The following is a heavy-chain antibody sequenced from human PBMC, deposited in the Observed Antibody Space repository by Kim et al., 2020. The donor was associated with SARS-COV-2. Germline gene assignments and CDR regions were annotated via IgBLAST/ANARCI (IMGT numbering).Heavy chain of an antibody. D-gene: IGHD3-3*01. J-gene: IGHJ6*02. V-gene: IGHV3-66*01. Sequence: KGRFTISRDKSKNTLYLQMNSLRAEDTAVYNCARERQEWLSKDAEYGMDVWGQGTTVTVSS. CDR3: ARERQEWLSKDAEYGMDV.